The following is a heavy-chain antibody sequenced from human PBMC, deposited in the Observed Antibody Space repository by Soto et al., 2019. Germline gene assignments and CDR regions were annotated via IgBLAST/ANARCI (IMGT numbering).Heavy chain of an antibody. J-gene: IGHJ4*02. CDR1: GFTFSNYG. Sequence: QVQLVESGGGVVQPGRSLRLSCAGSGFTFSNYGLHLVRQAPGKGLEWVAVISYAGSHKYYADSVKGRFTISRDNSNNMLYLQRDSLRAEDTAVYYCAKDGAPRYCGRSSCHPAGAYWGQGTLVTVSS. V-gene: IGHV3-30*18. CDR2: ISYAGSHK. D-gene: IGHD2-15*01. CDR3: AKDGAPRYCGRSSCHPAGAY.